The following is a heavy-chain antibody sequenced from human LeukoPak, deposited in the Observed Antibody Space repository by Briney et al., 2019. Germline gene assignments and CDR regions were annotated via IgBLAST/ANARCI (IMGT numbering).Heavy chain of an antibody. V-gene: IGHV3-33*01. CDR3: ARDRIIFDY. CDR1: GFTFSSYG. CDR2: IWYDGSNK. J-gene: IGHJ4*02. D-gene: IGHD1-14*01. Sequence: PGGSLRLSCAASGFTFSSYGMHWVRQAPGKGLEWVAVIWYDGSNKHYADSVKGRFTISRDNAKNSLYLQMNSLRAEDTAVYYCARDRIIFDYWGQGTLVTVSS.